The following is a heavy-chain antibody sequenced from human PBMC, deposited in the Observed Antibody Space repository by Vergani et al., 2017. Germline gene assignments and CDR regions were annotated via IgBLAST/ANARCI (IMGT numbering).Heavy chain of an antibody. Sequence: QVKLQESGPGLVKPSGTLSLTCTVSGASVNSYYWSWIRQPPGKGLEWMGYVSFRGDTLYHPSVKGRMTISLNTSSNQFSLYLTAVTAADTAVYYCARSRINYGAGSPYYWGQGTLVTVSS. CDR2: VSFRGDT. D-gene: IGHD3-10*01. CDR1: GASVNSYY. J-gene: IGHJ4*02. V-gene: IGHV4-59*02. CDR3: ARSRINYGAGSPYY.